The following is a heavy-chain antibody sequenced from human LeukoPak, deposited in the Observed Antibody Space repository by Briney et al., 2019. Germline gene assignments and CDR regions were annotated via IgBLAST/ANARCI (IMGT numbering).Heavy chain of an antibody. CDR2: INSNSGGT. Sequence: ASVKVSCKASGYTFTGYYMHWVRQAPGQGLEWMGWINSNSGGTNYAQKFQGRVTMTRDTSISTAYMELSRLRSDDTAVYYCAREYVYSSGWWDYWGQGTLVTVSS. CDR3: AREYVYSSGWWDY. J-gene: IGHJ4*02. V-gene: IGHV1-2*02. D-gene: IGHD6-19*01. CDR1: GYTFTGYY.